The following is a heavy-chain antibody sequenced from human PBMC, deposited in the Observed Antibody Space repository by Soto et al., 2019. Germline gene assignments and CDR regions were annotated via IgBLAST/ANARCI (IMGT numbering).Heavy chain of an antibody. CDR2: MKAKRGNT. Sequence: QVQLVQSGAEVKKPGASVKVSCKASGYTFTSYDINWVRQATGQRLEWMGWMKAKRGNTGYAQKFQGSVTMTRNTSISTAYMELSSLRAEDTDVYYCARERTTISMDVWGQGTTVTVSS. J-gene: IGHJ6*02. V-gene: IGHV1-8*01. D-gene: IGHD3-9*01. CDR3: ARERTTISMDV. CDR1: GYTFTSYD.